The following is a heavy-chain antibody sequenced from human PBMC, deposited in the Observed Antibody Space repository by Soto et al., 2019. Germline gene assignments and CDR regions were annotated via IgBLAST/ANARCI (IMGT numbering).Heavy chain of an antibody. V-gene: IGHV3-33*01. CDR1: GFTFSSYG. Sequence: PGGSLRLSCAASGFTFSSYGMHWVRQAPGKGLEWVAVIWYDGSNKYYADSVKGRFTISRDNSKNTLYLQMNSLRAEDTAVYYCARDKISEQWLPDYWGQGTLVTVSS. CDR3: ARDKISEQWLPDY. D-gene: IGHD6-19*01. J-gene: IGHJ4*02. CDR2: IWYDGSNK.